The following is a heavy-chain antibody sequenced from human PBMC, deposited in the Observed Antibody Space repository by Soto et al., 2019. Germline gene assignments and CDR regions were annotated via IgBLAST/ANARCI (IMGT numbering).Heavy chain of an antibody. J-gene: IGHJ4*02. CDR1: GFTFHTYW. Sequence: EVQLVESGGGLVQPGGSLRLSCAASGFTFHTYWMHWVRQVPGKGLVWVSLINSDGTSTNYADNVKGRFTISRDNAKNTLYVQRSSLSDEDTAVYYCVKDTLFESGNALTDDVESFDSWGQGTLVSVSS. V-gene: IGHV3-74*01. D-gene: IGHD3-3*01. CDR3: VKDTLFESGNALTDDVESFDS. CDR2: INSDGTST.